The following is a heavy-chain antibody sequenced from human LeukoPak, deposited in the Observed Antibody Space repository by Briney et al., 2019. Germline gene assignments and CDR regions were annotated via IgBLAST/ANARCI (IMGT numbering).Heavy chain of an antibody. D-gene: IGHD5-12*01. CDR3: ARGPRGIVATMSMDGVDP. CDR1: GGSFSGYY. V-gene: IGHV4-34*01. CDR2: INHSGST. Sequence: PSETLSLTCAVYGGSFSGYYWSWIRQPPGKGLEWIGKINHSGSTNYNPSLKSRVTISVDTSKNQFSLKLSSVTAADTAVYYCARGPRGIVATMSMDGVDPWGQGTLVTVSS. J-gene: IGHJ5*02.